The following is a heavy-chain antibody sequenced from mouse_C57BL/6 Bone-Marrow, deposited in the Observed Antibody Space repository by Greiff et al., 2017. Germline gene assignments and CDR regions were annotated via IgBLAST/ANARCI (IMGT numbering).Heavy chain of an antibody. D-gene: IGHD1-1*01. CDR2: IYPGSGST. CDR1: GYTFTSYW. Sequence: QVQLQQPGAELVKPGASVKMSCKASGYTFTSYWITWVKQRPGQGLEWIGDIYPGSGSTNYNEKFKSKATLTVDTSSSTAYLQLSSLTSEDSAVYYCARGVRYPDWYFDVWGTGTTVTVSS. CDR3: ARGVRYPDWYFDV. J-gene: IGHJ1*03. V-gene: IGHV1-55*01.